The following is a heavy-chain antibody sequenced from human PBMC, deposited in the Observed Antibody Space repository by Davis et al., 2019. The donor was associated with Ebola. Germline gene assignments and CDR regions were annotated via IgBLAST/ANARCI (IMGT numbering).Heavy chain of an antibody. CDR3: ATTQWLREFDN. J-gene: IGHJ4*02. CDR2: ISGSGDNT. V-gene: IGHV3-23*01. CDR1: GFTFADHA. Sequence: GESLKISCAVSGFTFADHAVSWVRQAPGKGLEWVSAISGSGDNTYYADSVRGRFIISRDKSNNTLYLEMNSLRVDDTAVYYCATTQWLREFDNWGQGTLVTVSS. D-gene: IGHD6-19*01.